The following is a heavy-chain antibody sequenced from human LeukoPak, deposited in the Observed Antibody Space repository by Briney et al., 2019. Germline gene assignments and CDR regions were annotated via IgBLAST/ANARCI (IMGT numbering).Heavy chain of an antibody. D-gene: IGHD5-12*01. V-gene: IGHV3-7*01. CDR1: GFTFSSYW. Sequence: PGGSLRLSCAASGFTFSSYWMSWVRQAPGKGLEWVANIKQDGSEKYYVDSVKGRFTISRDNAKNSLYLQMNSLRAEDMAVYYCARVTVSNSGYLFDPWGQGTLVTVSS. CDR2: IKQDGSEK. J-gene: IGHJ5*02. CDR3: ARVTVSNSGYLFDP.